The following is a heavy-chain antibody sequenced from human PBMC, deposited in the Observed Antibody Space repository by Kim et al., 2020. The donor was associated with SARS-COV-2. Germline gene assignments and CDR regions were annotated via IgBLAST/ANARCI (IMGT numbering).Heavy chain of an antibody. CDR3: ARVVDTIFGVVIIGSGWFDP. Sequence: VKVSCKASGGTFSSYAISWVRQAPGQGLEWMGRIIPILGIANYAQKFQGRVTITADKSTSTAYMELSSLRSEDTAVYYCARVVDTIFGVVIIGSGWFDPWGQGTLVTVSS. J-gene: IGHJ5*02. CDR1: GGTFSSYA. V-gene: IGHV1-69*04. CDR2: IIPILGIA. D-gene: IGHD3-3*01.